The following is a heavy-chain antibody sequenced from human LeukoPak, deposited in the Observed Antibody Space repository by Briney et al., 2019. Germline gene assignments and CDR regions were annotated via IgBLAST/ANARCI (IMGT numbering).Heavy chain of an antibody. V-gene: IGHV3-30-3*01. CDR3: ARWETTVGTFDY. CDR1: GFTFSSYA. Sequence: GRSLRLSCAASGFTFSSYAMHWVRQAPGKGLEWVAVISYDGSNKYYADSVKGRFTISRDNSKNTLYLQMNSLRAEDTAVYYCARWETTVGTFDYWGQGTLVTVSS. J-gene: IGHJ4*02. CDR2: ISYDGSNK. D-gene: IGHD4-23*01.